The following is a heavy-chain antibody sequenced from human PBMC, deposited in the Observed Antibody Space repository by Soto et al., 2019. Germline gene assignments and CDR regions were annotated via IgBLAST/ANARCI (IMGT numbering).Heavy chain of an antibody. CDR2: ISYDGTNK. J-gene: IGHJ6*02. Sequence: PGGSLRLSCVASGFTFSSYGINWVRQAPGKGLEWVAFISYDGTNKYSADSVKGRFTISRDNSKNTLYLQMNSLRPEDTAVYYCAKNLGYYGLHIWGQGTTVTVSS. CDR1: GFTFSSYG. CDR3: AKNLGYYGLHI. V-gene: IGHV3-30*18. D-gene: IGHD7-27*01.